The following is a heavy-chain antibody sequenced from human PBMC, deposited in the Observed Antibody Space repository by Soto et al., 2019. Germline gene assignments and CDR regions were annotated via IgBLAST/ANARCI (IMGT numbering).Heavy chain of an antibody. CDR3: TTQPFPDY. V-gene: IGHV3-15*01. Sequence: EVQVLESGGGLVQPGGSLRLSCAASGFNFTRAWLNWVRQAPGKGLEWVGRIKSKHDRGTEEYAAPVEGRFTISRDDSKNTLYLQTNSLKTEDSAVYYCTTQPFPDYWGQGTLVTVSS. CDR2: IKSKHDRGTE. J-gene: IGHJ4*02. CDR1: GFNFTRAW.